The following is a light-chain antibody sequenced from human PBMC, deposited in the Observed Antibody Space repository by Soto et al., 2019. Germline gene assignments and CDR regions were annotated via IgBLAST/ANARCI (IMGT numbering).Light chain of an antibody. CDR2: DVS. Sequence: EIVLTQSPATLSLSPGDRATLSCRASQSVSTYLAWYQQKPGQAPRLVIYDVSNRAAGIPARFSGSGSGTEFTITISSLEPEDFAVYYCQQRSHWWSFGQGTKVEIK. J-gene: IGKJ1*01. CDR1: QSVSTY. V-gene: IGKV3-11*01. CDR3: QQRSHWWS.